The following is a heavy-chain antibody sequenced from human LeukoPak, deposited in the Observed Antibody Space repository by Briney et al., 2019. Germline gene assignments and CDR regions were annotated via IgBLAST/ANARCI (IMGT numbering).Heavy chain of an antibody. V-gene: IGHV3-23*01. CDR2: ISRSGVAT. CDR3: AKHSHDGSAPYYEVQLDY. CDR1: GFTFTSFA. Sequence: GRSLRLSCAASGFTFTSFAMSWVRQAPGKGLEWVSPISRSGVATYYANSVKGRFTISRDNSKNTVYLQMNSLRAEDTAIYYCAKHSHDGSAPYYEVQLDYWGQGTLVTVSS. J-gene: IGHJ4*02. D-gene: IGHD3-22*01.